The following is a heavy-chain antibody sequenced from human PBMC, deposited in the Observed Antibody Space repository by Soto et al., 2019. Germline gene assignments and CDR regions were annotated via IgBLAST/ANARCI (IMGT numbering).Heavy chain of an antibody. CDR1: GGSISSGGYY. CDR2: IYYSGST. Sequence: LSLTCTVSGGSISSGGYYWSWIRQHPGKGLEWIGYIYYSGSTYYNPSLKSRVTISVDTSKNQFSLKLSSVTAADTAVYYCARGSGYYDSSGYYWVNWFDPRGQGTLVTVSS. V-gene: IGHV4-31*03. D-gene: IGHD3-22*01. J-gene: IGHJ5*02. CDR3: ARGSGYYDSSGYYWVNWFDP.